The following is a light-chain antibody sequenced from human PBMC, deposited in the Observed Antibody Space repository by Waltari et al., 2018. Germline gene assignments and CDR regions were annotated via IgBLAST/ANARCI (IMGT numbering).Light chain of an antibody. Sequence: REGGHRYLMKVNRDGSHNEGDGIPDRFPGSSSGAEHYLTFSSLQSEDEADYYCQTGGHGTWVFGGGTKLTVL. V-gene: IGLV4-69*01. CDR2: VNRDGSH. J-gene: IGLJ3*02. CDR3: QTGGHGTWV.